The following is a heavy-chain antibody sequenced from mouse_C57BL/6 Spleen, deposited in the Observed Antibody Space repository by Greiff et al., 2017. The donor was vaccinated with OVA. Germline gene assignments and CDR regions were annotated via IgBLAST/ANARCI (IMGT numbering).Heavy chain of an antibody. V-gene: IGHV1-69*01. CDR2: IDPSDSYT. CDR3: ARGGDYDGGFAY. D-gene: IGHD2-4*01. J-gene: IGHJ3*01. Sequence: QVQLQQPGAELVMPGASVKLSCKASGYTFTSYWMPWVKQRPGQGLEWIGEIDPSDSYTNYNQKFKGKSTLTVDKSSSTAYMQLSSLTSEDSAVYYCARGGDYDGGFAYWGQGTLVTVSA. CDR1: GYTFTSYW.